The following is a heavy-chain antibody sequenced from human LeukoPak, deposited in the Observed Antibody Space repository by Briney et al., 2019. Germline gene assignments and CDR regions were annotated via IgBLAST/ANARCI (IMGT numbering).Heavy chain of an antibody. Sequence: SETLSLTCTVSGGSISSYYWSWIRQPPGKGLEWVGYIYYSGSTNYNPSLKSRVTISVDTSKNQFSLKLSSVTAADTAVYYCARRGVVTEFDYWGQGTLVTVSS. V-gene: IGHV4-59*01. D-gene: IGHD4-23*01. J-gene: IGHJ4*02. CDR3: ARRGVVTEFDY. CDR1: GGSISSYY. CDR2: IYYSGST.